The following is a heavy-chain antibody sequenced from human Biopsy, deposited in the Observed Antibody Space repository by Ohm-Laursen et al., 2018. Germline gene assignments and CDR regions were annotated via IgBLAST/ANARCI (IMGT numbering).Heavy chain of an antibody. CDR3: AKATNSAGWPYYYFYGMDV. J-gene: IGHJ6*02. D-gene: IGHD6-19*01. CDR1: GGFISSDY. CDR2: MYYSGST. V-gene: IGHV4-59*01. Sequence: SETLSFTCTVSGGFISSDYWSWIRQTPGKGREWIGYMYYSGSTNYNPSLKSRVTISEDTSKNQFSLRLNSVTAADTAVYYCAKATNSAGWPYYYFYGMDVWGQGTTVTVSS.